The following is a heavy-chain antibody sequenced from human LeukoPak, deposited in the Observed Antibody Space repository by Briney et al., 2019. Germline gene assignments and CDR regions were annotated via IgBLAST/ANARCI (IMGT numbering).Heavy chain of an antibody. V-gene: IGHV3-48*01. J-gene: IGHJ4*02. Sequence: GSLRLSCAASGFTFSSYSMNWVRQAPGKGLEWVSYISSSSSTIYYAGSVKGRFTISRDNAKNSLYLQMNSLRAEDTAVYYCARRRGDYWGQGTLVTVSS. CDR3: ARRRGDY. CDR1: GFTFSSYS. CDR2: ISSSSSTI.